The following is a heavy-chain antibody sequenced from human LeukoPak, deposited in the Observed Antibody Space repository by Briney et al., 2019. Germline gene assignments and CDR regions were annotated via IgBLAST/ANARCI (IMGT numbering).Heavy chain of an antibody. CDR2: INPNSGGT. Sequence: ASVTVSCKASGYSFTDKYMHWVRQAPGQGLEWMGWINPNSGGTNYAQKFQGRVTMTTDTSTSTAYMELSRLTSDDTAVYYCARAGGRSWFDPWGQGTLVTVSS. CDR3: ARAGGRSWFDP. J-gene: IGHJ5*02. V-gene: IGHV1-2*02. CDR1: GYSFTDKY.